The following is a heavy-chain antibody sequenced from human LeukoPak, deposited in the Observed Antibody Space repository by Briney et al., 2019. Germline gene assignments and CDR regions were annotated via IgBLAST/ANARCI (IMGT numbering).Heavy chain of an antibody. CDR3: ARDSSTSCYTG. CDR2: MNPNSGNT. V-gene: IGHV1-8*01. Sequence: GASVKVSCKASGYTFTSYDINWVRQATGQGLEWMGWMNPNSGNTGYAQKFQGRVTITADESTSTAYMELSSLRSEDTAVYYCARDSSTSCYTGWGQGTLVTVSS. J-gene: IGHJ4*02. D-gene: IGHD2-2*02. CDR1: GYTFTSYD.